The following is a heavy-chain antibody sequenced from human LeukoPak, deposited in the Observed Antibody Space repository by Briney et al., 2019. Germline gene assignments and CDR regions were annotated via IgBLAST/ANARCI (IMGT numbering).Heavy chain of an antibody. CDR3: ARDVWFGAGRTFDY. J-gene: IGHJ4*02. Sequence: PSETLSLTCTVSGGSISSGYYWAWIRQPPGKGLEWIGYIYHSGSTNYNPSLKSRVTISVDTSKNQFSLRLSSVTAADTAVYYCARDVWFGAGRTFDYWGQGTLVTVSS. CDR1: GGSISSGYY. V-gene: IGHV4-38-2*02. D-gene: IGHD3-10*01. CDR2: IYHSGST.